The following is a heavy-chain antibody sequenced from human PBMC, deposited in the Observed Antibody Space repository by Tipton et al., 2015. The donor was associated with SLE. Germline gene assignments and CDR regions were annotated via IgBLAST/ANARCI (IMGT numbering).Heavy chain of an antibody. CDR2: INHSGRT. CDR3: ARDGRYSDYDLDY. V-gene: IGHV4-38-2*02. Sequence: TLSLTCAVSGYYVNSGYYWGWIRQSPGKGLEWIGEINHSGRTNYTPSLKSRVTISVDTAKNQFSLKLRSVTAADTAVYYCARDGRYSDYDLDYWGQGTLVTVSS. D-gene: IGHD5-12*01. J-gene: IGHJ4*02. CDR1: GYYVNSGYY.